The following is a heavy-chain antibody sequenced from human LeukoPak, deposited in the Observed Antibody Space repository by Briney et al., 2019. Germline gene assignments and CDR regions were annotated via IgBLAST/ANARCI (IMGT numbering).Heavy chain of an antibody. CDR1: GDSVSSNSAT. V-gene: IGHV6-1*01. J-gene: IGHJ6*03. CDR3: ARDHLWFGGLDYYYYMDV. D-gene: IGHD3-10*01. CDR2: TYYRSKWYN. Sequence: SQTLSLTCAISGDSVSSNSATWNWIRQSPSRGLEWLGRTYYRSKWYNDYAESVKSRISINSDTSKNQFSLQLNSVTPEDTAVYYCARDHLWFGGLDYYYYMDVWGTGTTVTISS.